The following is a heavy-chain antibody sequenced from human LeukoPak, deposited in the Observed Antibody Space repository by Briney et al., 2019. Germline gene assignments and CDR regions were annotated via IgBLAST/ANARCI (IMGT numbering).Heavy chain of an antibody. CDR3: AREGTIDSSSWYDY. D-gene: IGHD6-13*01. J-gene: IGHJ4*02. V-gene: IGHV1-69*05. CDR1: GYTFTSYD. Sequence: SVKVSCKASGYTFTSYDINWVRQAPGQGLEWMGGIIPIFGTANYAQKFQGRVTMTTDTSTSTAYMELRSLRSDDTAVYYCAREGTIDSSSWYDYWGQGTLVTVSS. CDR2: IIPIFGTA.